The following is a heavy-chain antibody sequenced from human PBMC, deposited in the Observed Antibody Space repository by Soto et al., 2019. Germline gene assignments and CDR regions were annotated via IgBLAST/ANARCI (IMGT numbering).Heavy chain of an antibody. D-gene: IGHD3-10*01. CDR3: ARGSASGVYPDYFGY. CDR2: INHSGST. V-gene: IGHV4-34*01. J-gene: IGHJ4*02. Sequence: QVQLQQWGAGLLKPSETLSLTCAVYGGSFSGYYWSWIRQPPGKGLEWIGEINHSGSTNYNPSFESRVTISVDTSKNQFSLKLSFVTAADPSVYYCARGSASGVYPDYFGYWGQGTLVTVSS. CDR1: GGSFSGYY.